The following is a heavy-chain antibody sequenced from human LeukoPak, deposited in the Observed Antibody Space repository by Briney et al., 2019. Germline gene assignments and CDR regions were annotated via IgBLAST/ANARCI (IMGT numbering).Heavy chain of an antibody. J-gene: IGHJ4*02. CDR3: TSDFRHCSSTTCPWAY. D-gene: IGHD2-2*01. CDR2: FDPEDGER. CDR1: GYTLTKLS. Sequence: GSVKVSCKVSGYTLTKLSIHWVRQAPGKGLEWMGRFDPEDGERIYAQKFQARVTMTEDTSTDTVYMELSRLRSEDTAIYYCTSDFRHCSSTTCPWAYWGQGTLVTVSS. V-gene: IGHV1-24*01.